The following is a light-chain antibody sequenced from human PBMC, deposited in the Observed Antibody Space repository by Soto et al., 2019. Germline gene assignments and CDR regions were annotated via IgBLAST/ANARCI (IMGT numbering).Light chain of an antibody. CDR2: GAS. CDR1: QSVSIS. Sequence: EIVMTQSPATLSVSPGERATLSCRASQSVSISLAWYQEKPGQAPRLLIYGASAKATGIPDRFSGSGSGTEFTLTISSLQSEDSAVYYCQYYADWPRTFGQGTKVEIK. CDR3: QYYADWPRT. J-gene: IGKJ1*01. V-gene: IGKV3-15*01.